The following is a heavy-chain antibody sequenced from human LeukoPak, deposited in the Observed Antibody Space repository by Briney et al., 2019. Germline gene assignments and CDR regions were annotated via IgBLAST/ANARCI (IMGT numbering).Heavy chain of an antibody. CDR3: ARIGPYRNSKVDAFDI. V-gene: IGHV2-26*01. CDR2: IFSNDGK. Sequence: SGPTLVNPTETLTLTCTVSGFSLSNARMGVSWIRQPPGKALEWLAHIFSNDGKSYSTSLKSRLTISKDTSKSQVVLTMTNMDPVDTATYYCARIGPYRNSKVDAFDIWGQGTMVTVSS. D-gene: IGHD1-26*01. CDR1: GFSLSNARMG. J-gene: IGHJ3*02.